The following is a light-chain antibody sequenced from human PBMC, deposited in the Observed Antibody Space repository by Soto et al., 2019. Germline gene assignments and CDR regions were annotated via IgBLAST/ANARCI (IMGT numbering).Light chain of an antibody. J-gene: IGKJ4*01. Sequence: EIVLTQSPLSLPVTPGEPASISCRSSRNLLHSNGYYYLDWYLQKPGQSPQLLIYLGSNRASGVPDRFSGSGSGTDFTLTFSRVEAEDVGVYFGAQGLATPFTFGGGTKVEIK. CDR1: RNLLHSNGYYY. CDR3: AQGLATPFT. CDR2: LGS. V-gene: IGKV2-28*01.